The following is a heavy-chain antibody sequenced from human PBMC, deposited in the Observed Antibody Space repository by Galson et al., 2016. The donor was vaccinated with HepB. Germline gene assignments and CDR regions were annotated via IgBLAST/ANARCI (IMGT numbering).Heavy chain of an antibody. D-gene: IGHD3-22*01. CDR1: GGTFGRNS. V-gene: IGHV1-69*13. J-gene: IGHJ2*01. CDR3: ARNPPYYYDTSAFEPPHQKWYFNL. Sequence: SVKVSCKASGGTFGRNSISWVRQAPGQGLEWMGGIITIFGTTNYAQKFQDRVTITADESTSTAYMELSSLRSEDTAVYYCARNPPYYYDTSAFEPPHQKWYFNLWGRGTLVTVS. CDR2: IITIFGTT.